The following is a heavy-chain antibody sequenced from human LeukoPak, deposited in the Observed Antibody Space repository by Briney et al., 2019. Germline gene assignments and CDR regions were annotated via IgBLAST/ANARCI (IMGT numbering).Heavy chain of an antibody. V-gene: IGHV3-9*01. CDR2: ISWNSGSI. CDR1: GFTFDDYA. Sequence: GGSLRLSCAASGFTFDDYAMHWVRQAPGKGLEWVSGISWNSGSIGYADSVKGRFTISRDNAKNSLYLQLDSLTAEDTAVYYCSRGLVGYYHDSSTYPDSWGQGTLVTVSS. CDR3: SRGLVGYYHDSSTYPDS. D-gene: IGHD3-22*01. J-gene: IGHJ4*02.